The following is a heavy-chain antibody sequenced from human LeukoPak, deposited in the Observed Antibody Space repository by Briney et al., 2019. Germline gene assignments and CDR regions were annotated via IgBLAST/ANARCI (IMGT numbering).Heavy chain of an antibody. D-gene: IGHD3-22*01. J-gene: IGHJ4*02. CDR3: ARVRYYYDSSGTYYFDY. CDR1: GFTVSSNY. CDR2: IYSGGST. Sequence: GGSLRLSCAASGFTVSSNYMSWVRQAPGKGLEWVSVIYSGGSTYYADSVKGRFTISRDNSKNTLYLQMNSLRAEDTAVYYCARVRYYYDSSGTYYFDYWGQGTLVTVSS. V-gene: IGHV3-53*01.